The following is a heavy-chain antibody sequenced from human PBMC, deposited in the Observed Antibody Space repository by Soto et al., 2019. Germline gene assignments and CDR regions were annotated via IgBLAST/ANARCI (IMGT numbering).Heavy chain of an antibody. V-gene: IGHV3-11*01. CDR2: ISPSGDVT. CDR3: ARQLERRVGAASH. J-gene: IGHJ4*02. Sequence: QVQLAESGGGLVKSGGSLTLSCSTSGFFFTDYFMSWILQAPGKGLEWVSYISPSGDVTHYADSVKGRFTISRDNTKNSLFLQMSSLRDDDTAVYYCARQLERRVGAASHWGQGTRVSVSS. CDR1: GFFFTDYF. D-gene: IGHD1-26*01.